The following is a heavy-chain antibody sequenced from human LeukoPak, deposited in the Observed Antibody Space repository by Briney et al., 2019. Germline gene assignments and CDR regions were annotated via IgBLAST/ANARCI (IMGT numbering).Heavy chain of an antibody. D-gene: IGHD2-2*01. CDR1: GFTFSSYS. Sequence: GGSLRLSCAASGFTFSSYSMNWVRQAPGKGQEWVSYISSSSSTIYYADSVKGRFTISRDNAKNSLYLQMNSLRAEDTAVYYCARSGQLPYYMDVWGKGTTVTVSS. V-gene: IGHV3-48*01. J-gene: IGHJ6*03. CDR3: ARSGQLPYYMDV. CDR2: ISSSSSTI.